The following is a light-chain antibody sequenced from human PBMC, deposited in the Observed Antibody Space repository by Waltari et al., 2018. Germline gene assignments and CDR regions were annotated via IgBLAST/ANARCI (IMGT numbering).Light chain of an antibody. CDR3: QQCDNLPLT. J-gene: IGKJ4*01. CDR1: QDISNY. Sequence: DIQMTQSPSSLSASVGDRVTLTCQASQDISNYLHWYQQKPGKAPKLLIYDASNLETGVPSRFSGSGSGTDFTFTISSLQPEDIATYYCQQCDNLPLTFGGGTKVEIK. V-gene: IGKV1-33*01. CDR2: DAS.